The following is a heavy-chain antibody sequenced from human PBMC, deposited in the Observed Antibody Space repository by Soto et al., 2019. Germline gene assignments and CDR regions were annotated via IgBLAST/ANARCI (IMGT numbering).Heavy chain of an antibody. J-gene: IGHJ4*02. D-gene: IGHD6-19*01. V-gene: IGHV3-74*01. CDR3: AVAVAGPTAIGY. CDR1: GGTFGSYW. Sequence: GGSMRLSWAASGGTFGSYWRHWVRQAPGKGLVWVSRINSDGSSTSYADSVKGRFTISRDNAKNTLYLQMNSLRAEDTAVYYCAVAVAGPTAIGYWGQGTLVTVSS. CDR2: INSDGSST.